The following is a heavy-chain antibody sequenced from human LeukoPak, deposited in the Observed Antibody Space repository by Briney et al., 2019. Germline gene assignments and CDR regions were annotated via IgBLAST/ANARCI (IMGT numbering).Heavy chain of an antibody. CDR1: GSTFSSSV. CDR3: AKEGGTGTRFDY. CDR2: ISGSGTGT. V-gene: IGHV3-23*01. D-gene: IGHD1-7*01. J-gene: IGHJ4*02. Sequence: GGSLRLSCAASGSTFSSSVMCWGRQAPGKGLYWFSAISGSGTGTYYAASVKGRFTISRDNSKNTWYLQMNSLRAEDRAVYYCAKEGGTGTRFDYWGQGTLVTVSS.